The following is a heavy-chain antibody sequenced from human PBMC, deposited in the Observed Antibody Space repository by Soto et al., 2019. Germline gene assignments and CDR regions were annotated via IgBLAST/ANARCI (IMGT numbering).Heavy chain of an antibody. J-gene: IGHJ4*02. CDR1: GFTFSNAW. CDR3: TTDGYDFWSGYYTPPPYFDY. D-gene: IGHD3-3*01. Sequence: PGGSLRLSCAASGFTFSNAWMSWVRQAPGKGLEWVGRIKSKTDGGTTDYAAPVKGRFTISRDDSKNTLYLQMNSLKTEDTAVYYCTTDGYDFWSGYYTPPPYFDYWGQGTLLTVSS. V-gene: IGHV3-15*01. CDR2: IKSKTDGGTT.